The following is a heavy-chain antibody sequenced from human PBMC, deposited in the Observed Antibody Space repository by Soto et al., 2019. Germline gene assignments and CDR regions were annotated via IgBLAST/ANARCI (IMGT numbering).Heavy chain of an antibody. CDR2: ISSSSSYI. V-gene: IGHV3-21*01. J-gene: IGHJ6*02. CDR1: GFTFSSYG. Sequence: GGSLRLSCAASGFTFSSYGMNWVRQAPGKGLEWVSSISSSSSYIYYADSVKGRFTISRDNAKNSLYLQMNSLRAEDTAVYYCARDDYSNYLSYYYYGMDVWGQGTTVTVSS. D-gene: IGHD4-4*01. CDR3: ARDDYSNYLSYYYYGMDV.